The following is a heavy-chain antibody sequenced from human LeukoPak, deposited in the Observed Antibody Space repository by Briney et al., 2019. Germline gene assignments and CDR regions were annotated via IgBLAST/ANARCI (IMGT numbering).Heavy chain of an antibody. CDR2: FSSSGSYI. V-gene: IGHV3-21*01. Sequence: GGSLRLSCAASGFTFSSYSMNWVRQAPGKGLEWVSFFSSSGSYIYYADSVKGRFTISRDIAKNSLFLQMNSLRVEDTAVYYCARDLNVVVPASNDYWGQGTLVTVSS. D-gene: IGHD2-2*01. CDR3: ARDLNVVVPASNDY. J-gene: IGHJ4*02. CDR1: GFTFSSYS.